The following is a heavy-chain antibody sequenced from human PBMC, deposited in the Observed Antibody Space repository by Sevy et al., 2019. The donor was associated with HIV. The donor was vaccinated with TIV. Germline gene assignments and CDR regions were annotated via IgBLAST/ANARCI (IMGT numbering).Heavy chain of an antibody. J-gene: IGHJ6*02. Sequence: GGSLRLSCTASGFTFGDYAMSWVRQAPGKGLEWVGFIRSKAYGGTTEYAASVKGRFTISRDDSKSIAYLQMNSLKTEDTAVYYCTRPWGDGSGSYRYYCYYGMDVWGQGTTVTVSS. D-gene: IGHD3-10*01. V-gene: IGHV3-49*04. CDR2: IRSKAYGGTT. CDR3: TRPWGDGSGSYRYYCYYGMDV. CDR1: GFTFGDYA.